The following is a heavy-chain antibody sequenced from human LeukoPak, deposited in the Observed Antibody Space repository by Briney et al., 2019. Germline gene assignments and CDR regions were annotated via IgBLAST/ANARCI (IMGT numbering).Heavy chain of an antibody. CDR3: AKGTPYYYDTTGYYSLFDF. D-gene: IGHD3-22*01. V-gene: IGHV3-30*18. Sequence: GGSLRLSCAASGFTFSTYSMNWVRQAPGKGLEWVAVTSFDGSTKYYADSVKGRFTISRDNSKNTVYLQMNSLRAEDTAVYYCAKGTPYYYDTTGYYSLFDFWGQGTLVTVSS. CDR2: TSFDGSTK. CDR1: GFTFSTYS. J-gene: IGHJ5*01.